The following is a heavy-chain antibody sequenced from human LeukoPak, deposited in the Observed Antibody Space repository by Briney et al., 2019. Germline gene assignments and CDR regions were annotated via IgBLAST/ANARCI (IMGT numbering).Heavy chain of an antibody. J-gene: IGHJ6*02. CDR3: ATVFDSYYDFWSGSGMDV. Sequence: ASVKVSCKVSGYTLTELSMHWVRQAPGKGLEWMGGFDPEDGETIYAQKFQGRVTMTEDTSTDTAYMELSSLRSEDTAVYYCATVFDSYYDFWSGSGMDVWGQGTTVTVSS. V-gene: IGHV1-24*01. CDR2: FDPEDGET. CDR1: GYTLTELS. D-gene: IGHD3-3*01.